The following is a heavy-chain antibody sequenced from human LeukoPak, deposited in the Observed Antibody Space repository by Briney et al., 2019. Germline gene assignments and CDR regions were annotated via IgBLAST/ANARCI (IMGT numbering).Heavy chain of an antibody. Sequence: SQTLSLTCAISGDIVSSYSATWNWFTQSPSRVLEWLGRTYYRSKWYNDYAVSVKSRININPDTSKNQFSLQLNSVTPEDTAIYYCARLVGKSWLDYWGQGILVTVSS. CDR3: ARLVGKSWLDY. CDR1: GDIVSSYSAT. D-gene: IGHD6-13*01. V-gene: IGHV6-1*01. CDR2: TYYRSKWYN. J-gene: IGHJ4*02.